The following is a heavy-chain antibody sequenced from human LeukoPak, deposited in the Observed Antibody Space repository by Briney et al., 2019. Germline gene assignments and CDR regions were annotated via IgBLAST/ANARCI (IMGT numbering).Heavy chain of an antibody. Sequence: SVKVSCKSSGGTFSNYGISGVRQAPGQGLEWMGGIIPMFGTPNYAQKFQGRVTITADESPSTVYIELSSLISADTDLYYCARGRLLEWSPGYYYYYMDVWGKGTTVTVSS. V-gene: IGHV1-69*01. CDR3: ARGRLLEWSPGYYYYYMDV. D-gene: IGHD3-3*01. CDR1: GGTFSNYG. CDR2: IIPMFGTP. J-gene: IGHJ6*03.